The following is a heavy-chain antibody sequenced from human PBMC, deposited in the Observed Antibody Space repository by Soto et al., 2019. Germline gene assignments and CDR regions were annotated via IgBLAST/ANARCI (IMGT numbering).Heavy chain of an antibody. CDR3: ARVSSYGLNDYYGMDV. CDR1: GYTFTSYG. J-gene: IGHJ6*02. V-gene: IGHV1-8*01. Sequence: ASVKVSCKASGYTFTSYGINWVRQATGQGLEWMGWMNPNSGNTGYAQKFQGRVTMTRNTSISTAYMELSNLRSDDTAVYYCARVSSYGLNDYYGMDVWGQGTTVTVSS. D-gene: IGHD5-18*01. CDR2: MNPNSGNT.